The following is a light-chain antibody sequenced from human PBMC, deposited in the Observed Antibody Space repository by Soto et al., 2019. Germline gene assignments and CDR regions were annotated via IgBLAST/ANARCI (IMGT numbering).Light chain of an antibody. J-gene: IGKJ2*01. CDR3: QQYDTSPPMYT. V-gene: IGKV3-20*01. CDR1: QSVNTY. CDR2: DAS. Sequence: EIVLTQSPATLSVSPGERATLSCRASQSVNTYLAWFQQKPGQAPRLLINDASNRATGIPDRFSGSGSGTDFTLTISRLEPHDVAVYYCQQYDTSPPMYTFGQGTKVDIK.